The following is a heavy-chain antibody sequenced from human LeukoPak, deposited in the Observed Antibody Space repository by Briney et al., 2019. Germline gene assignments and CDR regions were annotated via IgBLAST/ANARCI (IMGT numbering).Heavy chain of an antibody. CDR2: IYYSGST. CDR3: ARHYVFVSGGSSFDY. V-gene: IGHV4-39*07. Sequence: SETLSLTCNVSGVSISGSGGSWGWIRQPPGKALEWVGTIYYSGSTVYNPSLNSRVTISFDTSKNHVSLNLRSVTDADTAVYYCARHYVFVSGGSSFDYWGQGTLVTVSS. J-gene: IGHJ4*02. D-gene: IGHD3-16*01. CDR1: GVSISGSGGS.